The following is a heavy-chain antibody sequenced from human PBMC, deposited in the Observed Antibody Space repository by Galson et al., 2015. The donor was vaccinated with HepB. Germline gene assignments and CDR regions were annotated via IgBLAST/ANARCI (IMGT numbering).Heavy chain of an antibody. CDR2: IYWNGDK. J-gene: IGHJ3*02. CDR1: GFSLSTGGVA. CDR3: ARRRYCSSAACYKNAFDI. Sequence: PALVKPTQTLTLTCTFSGFSLSTGGVAVGWLRPPPGKALEWLAMIYWNGDKYYNPFLKSRLTTTEDTSTNQVGLTMTNMDPADTGTYYCARRRYCSSAACYKNAFDIWGQGTMVTVSS. D-gene: IGHD2-2*02. V-gene: IGHV2-5*01.